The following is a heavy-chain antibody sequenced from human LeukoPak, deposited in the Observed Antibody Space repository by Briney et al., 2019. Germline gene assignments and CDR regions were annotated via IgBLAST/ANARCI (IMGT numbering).Heavy chain of an antibody. D-gene: IGHD4-17*01. J-gene: IGHJ4*02. CDR3: ARGGDYGDLRYFDY. CDR1: GGSINNYY. Sequence: SETLSLTCTVSGGSINNYYWSWIRQPPGKGLEWIRYIYYRGSTNYNPSLKSRVTFSVDTSKNQFSLKLNSVTAADTAVYYCARGGDYGDLRYFDYWGQGTLVTVSS. V-gene: IGHV4-59*01. CDR2: IYYRGST.